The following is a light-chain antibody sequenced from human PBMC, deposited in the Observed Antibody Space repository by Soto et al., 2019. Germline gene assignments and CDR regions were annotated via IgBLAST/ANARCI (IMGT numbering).Light chain of an antibody. CDR3: ASWDDSLNAWV. J-gene: IGLJ3*02. V-gene: IGLV1-44*01. CDR1: SSNIGSNT. Sequence: QSVLTQPPSASGTPGQWVTISCSGSSSNIGSNTVHWYQQLPGTAPRLLIYNNHQRPSGDPDRLSASKSGTSASLALTEVQSEDEADYYCASWDDSLNAWVFGGGTKLTVL. CDR2: NNH.